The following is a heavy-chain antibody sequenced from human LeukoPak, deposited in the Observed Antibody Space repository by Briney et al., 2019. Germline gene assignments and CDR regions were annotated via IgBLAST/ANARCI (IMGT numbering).Heavy chain of an antibody. D-gene: IGHD3-10*01. J-gene: IGHJ4*02. V-gene: IGHV3-23*01. CDR1: GFTFSSYA. CDR2: ISGSGGST. CDR3: AKDDYGSGTPTDY. Sequence: GGSLRLSCAASGFTFSSYAMSWVRQAPGKWLEWVSAISGSGGSTYYADSVKGRFTISRDNSENTLYLQMNSLRAEDTAVYYCAKDDYGSGTPTDYWGQGTLVTVSS.